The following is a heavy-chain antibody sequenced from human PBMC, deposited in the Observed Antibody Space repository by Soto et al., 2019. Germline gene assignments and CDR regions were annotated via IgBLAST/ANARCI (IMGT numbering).Heavy chain of an antibody. V-gene: IGHV3-23*01. CDR3: AKDSLTKRYCGGDCLGSWFDP. D-gene: IGHD2-21*02. J-gene: IGHJ5*02. CDR2: ISGSGGST. Sequence: PGGSLRLSCAASGFTFSSYAMSWVRQAPGKGLEWVSAISGSGGSTYYADSVKGRFTISRDNSNNTLYLQMNSLRAEDTAVYYCAKDSLTKRYCGGDCLGSWFDPWGQGTLVTVSS. CDR1: GFTFSSYA.